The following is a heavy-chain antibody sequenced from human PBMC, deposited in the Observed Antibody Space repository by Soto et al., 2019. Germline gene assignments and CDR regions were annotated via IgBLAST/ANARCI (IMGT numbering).Heavy chain of an antibody. CDR2: ISGSGGST. Sequence: EVQLLESGGGLVQPGGSLRLSCAASGFTFSSYAMSWVRQAPGKGLEWVSAISGSGGSTYYADSVKGRFTISRDNSKNXXYLQMNSLRAEDTAVYYCASLAYCGGDCYPDAFDIWGQGTMVTVSS. CDR1: GFTFSSYA. J-gene: IGHJ3*02. D-gene: IGHD2-21*02. V-gene: IGHV3-23*01. CDR3: ASLAYCGGDCYPDAFDI.